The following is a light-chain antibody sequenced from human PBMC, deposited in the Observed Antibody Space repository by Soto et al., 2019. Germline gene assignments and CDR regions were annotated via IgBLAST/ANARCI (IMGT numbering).Light chain of an antibody. J-gene: IGKJ4*01. CDR3: MQALQTPLT. V-gene: IGKV2-28*01. Sequence: DIVMTQSPLSLPVTPGEPASISCRSSASLLHSNGYNCLDWYVQKPGQSPPLLIDFGSYRASGVPDRFSGSGSGTDFTLKISRVEAEDVGVYYCMQALQTPLTFGGGTKVEIK. CDR1: ASLLHSNGYNC. CDR2: FGS.